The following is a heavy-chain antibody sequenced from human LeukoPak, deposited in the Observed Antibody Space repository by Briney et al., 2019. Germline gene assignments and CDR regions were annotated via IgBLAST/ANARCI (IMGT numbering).Heavy chain of an antibody. J-gene: IGHJ4*02. CDR2: ISGSGDSA. CDR1: GLTFSSYS. CDR3: ASQTRMQLWGYFDL. V-gene: IGHV3-23*01. Sequence: GGSLRLSCAASGLTFSSYSMNWVRQAPGKGLEWGSGISGSGDSAYYTDSVKGRFTISRDNSKNTLYLQMSNLTAEDTAVYHCASQTRMQLWGYFDLWGQGALVIVSS. D-gene: IGHD5-18*01.